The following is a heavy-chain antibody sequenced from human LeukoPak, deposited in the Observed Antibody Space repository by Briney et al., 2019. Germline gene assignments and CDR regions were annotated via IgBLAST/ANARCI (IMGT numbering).Heavy chain of an antibody. J-gene: IGHJ4*02. V-gene: IGHV4-4*08. CDR1: GGSISSYY. D-gene: IGHD6-13*01. CDR2: IYTSGST. CDR3: ARDVVAAAGSFDY. Sequence: SETLSLTCTVSGGSISSYYWSWIRQPPGKGLEWIGYIYTSGSTNYNPSLKSRVTMSVDTSKNQFSLKLSSVTAADTAVYYCARDVVAAAGSFDYWGQGTPVTVSS.